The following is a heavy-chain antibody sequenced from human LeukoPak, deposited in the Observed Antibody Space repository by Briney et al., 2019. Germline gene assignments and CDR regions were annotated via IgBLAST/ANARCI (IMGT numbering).Heavy chain of an antibody. V-gene: IGHV3-30*04. CDR3: ARDTAAADGDILDY. CDR2: ISYDGSNK. CDR1: GFTFSSYA. Sequence: PGGTLRLSCAASGFTFSSYAMHWVRQAPGKGLEWVAVISYDGSNKYYADSVKGRFTISRDNSKNTLYLQMNSLRAEDTAVYYCARDTAAADGDILDYWGQGTLVTVSS. D-gene: IGHD6-13*01. J-gene: IGHJ4*02.